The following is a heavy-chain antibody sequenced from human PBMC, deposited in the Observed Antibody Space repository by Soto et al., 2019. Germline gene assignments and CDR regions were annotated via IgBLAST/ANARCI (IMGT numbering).Heavy chain of an antibody. CDR2: ISGGGGST. D-gene: IGHD6-13*01. J-gene: IGHJ3*02. CDR3: AKGPQLDDAFDI. Sequence: HPGGSLRLSCAASGFTFSSYAMSWVRQAPGKGLEWVSAISGGGGSTYYADSVKGRFTISRDNSKNTLYLQMNSLRAEDTAVYYCAKGPQLDDAFDIWGQGTMVTVSS. V-gene: IGHV3-23*01. CDR1: GFTFSSYA.